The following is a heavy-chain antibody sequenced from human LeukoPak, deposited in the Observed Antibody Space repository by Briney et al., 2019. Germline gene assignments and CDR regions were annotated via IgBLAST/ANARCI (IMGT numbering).Heavy chain of an antibody. CDR3: ARRLAATGTGWNDY. D-gene: IGHD6-13*01. CDR1: GYSFTSYW. V-gene: IGHV5-51*01. J-gene: IGHJ4*02. Sequence: GESLKISCKGSGYSFTSYWIAWVRQMPGKGLEWLGIIYPGNSDTRYSPSFQGQVTISADKSITTAYLQWSSLKASDSGMNYCARRLAATGTGWNDYWGQGTLVTVSS. CDR2: IYPGNSDT.